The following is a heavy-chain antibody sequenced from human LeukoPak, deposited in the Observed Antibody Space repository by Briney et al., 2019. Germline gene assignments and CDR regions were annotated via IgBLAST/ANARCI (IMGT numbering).Heavy chain of an antibody. D-gene: IGHD6-19*01. CDR1: GFTFSTYW. Sequence: GGSLRLFCAASGFTFSTYWMHWVRQAPGKGLVWVSLINSGGDDTRYADSVKGRFTISRDNAKNTLYLQMNSLRAEDTAVYYCARRIGYSSGHSAVYYFDYWGQGTLVTVSS. V-gene: IGHV3-74*01. J-gene: IGHJ4*02. CDR3: ARRIGYSSGHSAVYYFDY. CDR2: INSGGDDT.